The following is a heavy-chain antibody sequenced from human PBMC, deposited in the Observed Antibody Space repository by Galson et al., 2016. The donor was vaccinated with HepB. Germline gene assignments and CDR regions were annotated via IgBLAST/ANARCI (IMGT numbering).Heavy chain of an antibody. CDR2: ISSSSNSI. J-gene: IGHJ4*02. CDR3: ARPYCSGGTCYYFDY. V-gene: IGHV3-21*01. D-gene: IGHD2-15*01. CDR1: GFTFSSYS. Sequence: SLRLSCAASGFTFSSYSMNWVRQAPGKGLEWVSSISSSSNSIYYADSVKGRFTISRDNAKNSLFLQMSSLRAEDTAVYYCARPYCSGGTCYYFDYWGQGTLVTVSS.